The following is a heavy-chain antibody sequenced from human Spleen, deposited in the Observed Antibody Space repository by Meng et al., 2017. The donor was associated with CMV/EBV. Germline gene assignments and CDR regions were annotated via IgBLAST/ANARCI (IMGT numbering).Heavy chain of an antibody. CDR2: ISPNNGGT. V-gene: IGHV1-2*02. CDR3: TSKMYYDFWSAYRGTEGVDPFNI. Sequence: ASVKVSCKASGYTFSDYGISWVRQAPGQGLEWMGWISPNNGGTNYAQKFQGRVTMTRDTSISTAYMDLTRLTYDDTAVYYCTSKMYYDFWSAYRGTEGVDPFNIWGQGTLVTVSS. J-gene: IGHJ3*02. D-gene: IGHD3-3*01. CDR1: GYTFSDYG.